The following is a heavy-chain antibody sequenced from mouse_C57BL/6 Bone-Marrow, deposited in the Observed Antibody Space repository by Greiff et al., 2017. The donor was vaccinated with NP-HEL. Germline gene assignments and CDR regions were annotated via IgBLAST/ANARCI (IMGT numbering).Heavy chain of an antibody. J-gene: IGHJ3*01. D-gene: IGHD2-3*01. CDR2: ISYDGSN. CDR3: ARAPLLPSWFAY. CDR1: GYSITSGYY. Sequence: DVKLQESGPGLVKPSQSLSLTCSVTGYSITSGYYWNWIRQFPGNKLEWMGYISYDGSNNYNPSLKNRISITRDTSKNQFFLKLNSVTTEDTATYYCARAPLLPSWFAYWGQGTLVTVSA. V-gene: IGHV3-6*01.